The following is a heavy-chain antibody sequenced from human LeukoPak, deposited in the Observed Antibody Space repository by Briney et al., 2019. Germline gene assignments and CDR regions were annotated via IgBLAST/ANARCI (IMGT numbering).Heavy chain of an antibody. CDR2: INPNSGGT. V-gene: IGHV1-2*02. J-gene: IGHJ4*02. Sequence: ASVKVSCKASGYTFTGYYMHWVRQAPGQGLEWMGWINPNSGGTKYAQEFQGRVTMTRDTSISTAYMELSRLRSDDTAVYYCARPLLWWPQVGYYDYWGQGTLVTVSS. D-gene: IGHD4/OR15-4a*01. CDR3: ARPLLWWPQVGYYDY. CDR1: GYTFTGYY.